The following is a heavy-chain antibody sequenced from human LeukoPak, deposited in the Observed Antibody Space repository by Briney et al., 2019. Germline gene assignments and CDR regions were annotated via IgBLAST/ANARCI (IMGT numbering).Heavy chain of an antibody. D-gene: IGHD6-19*01. V-gene: IGHV1-69*05. CDR3: AREVPSQWLVDY. CDR2: IIPIFGTA. CDR1: GGTFSSYA. J-gene: IGHJ4*02. Sequence: SVKVSCXASGGTFSSYAISWVRQAPGQGLEWMGRIIPIFGTANYAQKFQGRVTITTDESTSTAYMELSSLRSEDTAVYYCAREVPSQWLVDYWGQGTLVTVSS.